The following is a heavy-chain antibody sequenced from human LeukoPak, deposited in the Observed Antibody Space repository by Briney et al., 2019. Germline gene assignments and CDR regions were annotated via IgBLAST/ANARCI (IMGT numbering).Heavy chain of an antibody. CDR1: GGSISSGGYY. D-gene: IGHD3-10*01. Sequence: SETLSLTCTVSGGSISSGGYYWSWIRQHPGKALEWIGYIYYSGSTYYNPSLKSRVTISVDTSKNQFSLKLSSVTAADTAVYYCARTGARGSGSYLWGQGTLVTVSS. CDR2: IYYSGST. V-gene: IGHV4-31*03. J-gene: IGHJ4*02. CDR3: ARTGARGSGSYL.